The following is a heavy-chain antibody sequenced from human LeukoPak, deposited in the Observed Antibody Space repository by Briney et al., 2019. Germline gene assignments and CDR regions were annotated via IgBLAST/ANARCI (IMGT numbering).Heavy chain of an antibody. CDR2: IYHSGST. CDR1: GYSISSGYY. CDR3: ARVLRRYYYDSSGYYHDAFDI. Sequence: SETLSLTCTVSGYSISSGYYWGWIRQPPGKGLEWIGSIYHSGSTYYNPSLKSRVTISVDTSKNQFSLKLSSVTAADTAVYYCARVLRRYYYDSSGYYHDAFDIWGQGTMVTVSS. J-gene: IGHJ3*02. D-gene: IGHD3-22*01. V-gene: IGHV4-38-2*02.